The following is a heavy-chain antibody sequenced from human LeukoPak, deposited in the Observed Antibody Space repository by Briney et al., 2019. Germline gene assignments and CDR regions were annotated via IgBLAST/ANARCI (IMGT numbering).Heavy chain of an antibody. CDR2: INSDGSST. V-gene: IGHV3-74*01. CDR3: AREQMAIYAFDI. J-gene: IGHJ3*02. Sequence: GGSLRLSCAASGFTFSSYWMHWVRQAPGKGLVWVSRINSDGSSTSYADSVKGRFTISRDNAKNTLYLQMNSLRAEDTAVYYCAREQMAIYAFDIWGQGTMVTVSS. CDR1: GFTFSSYW. D-gene: IGHD5-24*01.